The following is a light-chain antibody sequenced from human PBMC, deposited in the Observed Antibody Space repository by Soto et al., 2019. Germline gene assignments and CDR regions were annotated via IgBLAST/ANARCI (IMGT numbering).Light chain of an antibody. Sequence: EIVLTQSPGTLSLSPGERATLSCRASQSVSSYLAWYQQKPGQAPRLLIYGASSRATGIPDRFSGSGSGTEFTLTISSLQSEDFAVYYCQQYKGTFGQGTKVDI. CDR3: QQYKGT. CDR2: GAS. V-gene: IGKV3D-15*01. CDR1: QSVSSY. J-gene: IGKJ1*01.